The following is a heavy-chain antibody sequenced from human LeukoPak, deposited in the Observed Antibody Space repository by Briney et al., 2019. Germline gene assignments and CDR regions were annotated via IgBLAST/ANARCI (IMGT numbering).Heavy chain of an antibody. CDR3: ARRVGHSYGVTGAGAFDI. D-gene: IGHD5-18*01. V-gene: IGHV4-59*01. J-gene: IGHJ3*02. CDR2: ISYSGST. Sequence: PSEPLSLTCTVSGGSISSYYWSWIRQPPGKGLEWIGYISYSGSTYYNPSLKSRVTISLDMPNNQFSLKLSSVTAADTAVYYCARRVGHSYGVTGAGAFDIWGQGTTVTLYS. CDR1: GGSISSYY.